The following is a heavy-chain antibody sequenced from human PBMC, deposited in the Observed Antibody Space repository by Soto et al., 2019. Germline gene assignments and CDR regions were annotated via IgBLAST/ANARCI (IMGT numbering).Heavy chain of an antibody. CDR3: ARRDYNVLAGYYTPDY. CDR1: GYSLTDYW. D-gene: IGHD3-9*01. V-gene: IGHV5-10-1*01. Sequence: GESLKISCKGSGYSLTDYWITWVRQLPGKGLEWMGKIDPSDSYTDYNPSFQAHVTISADKSISTAYLQWSSLKASDTAIYYCARRDYNVLAGYYTPDYWGQGTLVTVS. CDR2: IDPSDSYT. J-gene: IGHJ4*02.